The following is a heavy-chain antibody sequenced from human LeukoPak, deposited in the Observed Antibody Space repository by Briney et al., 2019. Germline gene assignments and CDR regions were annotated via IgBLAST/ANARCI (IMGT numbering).Heavy chain of an antibody. CDR2: IWYDGSNK. CDR3: AREIRIAAAGRSFDP. D-gene: IGHD6-13*01. J-gene: IGHJ5*02. Sequence: PGGSLRLSCAASGFTCSSYGMHRVRQAPGKGLEWVAVIWYDGSNKYYADSVKGRFTISRDNSKNTLYLQMNSLRAEDTAVYYCAREIRIAAAGRSFDPWGQGTLVTVSS. V-gene: IGHV3-33*01. CDR1: GFTCSSYG.